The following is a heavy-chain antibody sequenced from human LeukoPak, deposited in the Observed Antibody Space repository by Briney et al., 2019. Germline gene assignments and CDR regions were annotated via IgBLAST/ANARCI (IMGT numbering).Heavy chain of an antibody. D-gene: IGHD3-22*01. J-gene: IGHJ2*01. Sequence: SETLSLTCTVSGGSISSSSYYWGWIRQPPGKGLEWIGSIYYSGSTYYNPSLKSRVTMSVDTSKNQFSLKLSSVTAADTAVYYCASHYYDSSGWYFDLWGRGTLVTVSS. CDR2: IYYSGST. V-gene: IGHV4-39*07. CDR1: GGSISSSSYY. CDR3: ASHYYDSSGWYFDL.